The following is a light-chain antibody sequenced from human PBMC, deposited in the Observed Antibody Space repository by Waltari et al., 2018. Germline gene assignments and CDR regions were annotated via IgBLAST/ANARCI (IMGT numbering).Light chain of an antibody. Sequence: EIVLTQSPGTLSFSPGERATLSCRASQSVNNGYLAWYQQKPGQAPRLLIYGASSRATAIPDRFSGSVSGTDFTLTISRLEPEDFAVYYCQQYGTSRTFGQGTKVEIK. J-gene: IGKJ1*01. CDR3: QQYGTSRT. V-gene: IGKV3-20*01. CDR1: QSVNNGY. CDR2: GAS.